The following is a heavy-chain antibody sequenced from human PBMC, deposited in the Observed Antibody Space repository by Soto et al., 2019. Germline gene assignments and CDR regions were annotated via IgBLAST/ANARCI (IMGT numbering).Heavy chain of an antibody. D-gene: IGHD2-2*01. J-gene: IGHJ6*03. Sequence: QVQLVQSGAEVKKPGASVKVSCKASGYTFTGYYMHWVRQAPGQGLEWMGWINPNSGGTNYAQKFQGWVTMTRDTSISTVYMELSRLRSEDTAVYYCARDRCSSTSCSSEVNYMDVWGKGTTVTVSS. CDR1: GYTFTGYY. CDR2: INPNSGGT. CDR3: ARDRCSSTSCSSEVNYMDV. V-gene: IGHV1-2*04.